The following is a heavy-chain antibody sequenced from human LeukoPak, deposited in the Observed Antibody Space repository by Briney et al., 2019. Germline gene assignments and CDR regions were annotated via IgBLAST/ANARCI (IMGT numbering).Heavy chain of an antibody. J-gene: IGHJ5*02. CDR1: GYSLTSYW. CDR3: ARRKGRYCSSTSCLATWFDP. V-gene: IGHV5-51*01. D-gene: IGHD2-2*01. CDR2: IYPGDSDT. Sequence: GESLKISCKGSGYSLTSYWIGWVRQMPGKGLEWMGIIYPGDSDTRYSPSFQGQVTISADKSISTAYLQWSSLKASDTAMYYCARRKGRYCSSTSCLATWFDPWGQGTLVTVSS.